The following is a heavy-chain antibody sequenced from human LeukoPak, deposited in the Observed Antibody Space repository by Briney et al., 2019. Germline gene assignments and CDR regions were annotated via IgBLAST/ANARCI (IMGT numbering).Heavy chain of an antibody. CDR1: GFTFSSYE. Sequence: GGSLRLPCAASGFTFSSYEMNWVRQAPGKGLEWVSYISSSGSTIYYADSVKGRFTISRDNAKNSLYLQMNSLRAEDTAVYYCARSPTGSGWYYFDYWGQGTLVTVSS. CDR2: ISSSGSTI. J-gene: IGHJ4*02. D-gene: IGHD6-19*01. V-gene: IGHV3-48*03. CDR3: ARSPTGSGWYYFDY.